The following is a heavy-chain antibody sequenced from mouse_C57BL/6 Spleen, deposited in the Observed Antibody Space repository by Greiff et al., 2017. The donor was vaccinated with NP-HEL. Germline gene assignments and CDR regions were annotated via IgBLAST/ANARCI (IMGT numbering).Heavy chain of an antibody. J-gene: IGHJ4*01. Sequence: EVKLVESGGGLVQPKGSLKLSCAASGFSFNTYAMNWVRQAPGQGLEWVARIRSKSNNYATYYADSVKDRFTISRDASESMLYLQMNNLKTADTAMYYCVRQIAQYYYAMDYWGQGTSVTVSS. V-gene: IGHV10-1*01. CDR3: VRQIAQYYYAMDY. CDR2: IRSKSNNYAT. CDR1: GFSFNTYA.